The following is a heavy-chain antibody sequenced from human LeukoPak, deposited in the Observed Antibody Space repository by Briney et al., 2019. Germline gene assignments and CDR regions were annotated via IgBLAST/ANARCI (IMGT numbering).Heavy chain of an antibody. V-gene: IGHV3-49*04. J-gene: IGHJ6*02. CDR1: GFTFGDYA. CDR3: TSAVYCSGGSCYSYYYGMDV. D-gene: IGHD2-15*01. Sequence: GGSLRLSCTASGFTFGDYAMSWVRQAPGKGLEWVGFIRSKAYGGTTEYAASVKGRFTISRDDSKSIAYLQMNSLKTEDTAVYYCTSAVYCSGGSCYSYYYGMDVWGQGTTVTVSS. CDR2: IRSKAYGGTT.